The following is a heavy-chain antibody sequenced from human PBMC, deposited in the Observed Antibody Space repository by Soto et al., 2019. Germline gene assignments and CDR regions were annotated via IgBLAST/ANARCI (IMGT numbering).Heavy chain of an antibody. V-gene: IGHV3-23*01. J-gene: IGHJ4*02. D-gene: IGHD3-22*01. CDR3: AKRGHYDSSGSYAPFDY. Sequence: GSLRLSCAASGFTFSNYAMSWVRQAPGKGLEWFSVTSGSVGSTYYADSVKGRFTISRDNSKNTLYLQMNSLRAEDTAVYYCAKRGHYDSSGSYAPFDYWGQGTLVTAPQ. CDR1: GFTFSNYA. CDR2: TSGSVGST.